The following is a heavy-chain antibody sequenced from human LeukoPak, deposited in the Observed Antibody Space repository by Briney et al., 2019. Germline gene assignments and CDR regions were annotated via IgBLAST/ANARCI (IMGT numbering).Heavy chain of an antibody. CDR3: ARDGITVVTGYYYGMDV. V-gene: IGHV3-21*01. CDR1: GFTFSSYS. J-gene: IGHJ6*02. D-gene: IGHD4-23*01. Sequence: GGSLRLSCAASGFTFSSYSMNWVRQAPGKGLEWVSSISSSSSYIHYADSVKGRFTISRDNAKNSLYLQMNSLRAEDTAVYYCARDGITVVTGYYYGMDVWGQGTTVTVSS. CDR2: ISSSSSYI.